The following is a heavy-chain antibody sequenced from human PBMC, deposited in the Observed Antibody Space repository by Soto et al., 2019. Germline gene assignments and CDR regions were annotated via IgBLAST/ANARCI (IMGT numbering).Heavy chain of an antibody. J-gene: IGHJ5*02. CDR3: AAFSTLQQCGISIP. CDR2: ISGDGTTT. Sequence: EVQLVESGGGLVQPGESLRLSCAASGLTFSNYWMHWVRQAPGKGLVWVSRISGDGTTTTYADSVKGRFTISRDNAKNTLYLQMNSLRAEDTAVYHCAAFSTLQQCGISIPWGQGTLVTVSS. V-gene: IGHV3-74*01. CDR1: GLTFSNYW. D-gene: IGHD2-21*01.